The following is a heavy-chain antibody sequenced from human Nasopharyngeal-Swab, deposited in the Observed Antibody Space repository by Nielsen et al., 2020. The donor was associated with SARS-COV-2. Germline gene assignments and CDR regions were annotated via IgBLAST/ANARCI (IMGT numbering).Heavy chain of an antibody. J-gene: IGHJ4*02. D-gene: IGHD5-18*01. CDR3: ARRDTAMVLTDY. Sequence: VRQAPGKGLEWVSYISSSSSTIYYADSVKGRFTISRDNAKNSLYLQMNSLRDEDTAVYYCARRDTAMVLTDYWGQGTLVPSPQ. CDR2: ISSSSSTI. V-gene: IGHV3-48*02.